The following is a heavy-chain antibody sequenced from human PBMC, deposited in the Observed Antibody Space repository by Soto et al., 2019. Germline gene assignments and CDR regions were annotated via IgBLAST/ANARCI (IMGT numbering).Heavy chain of an antibody. V-gene: IGHV3-33*01. CDR2: IYYDGSNE. CDR3: ARWWNDEEWVETMDV. J-gene: IGHJ6*01. Sequence: GGSLRLSCGASGFIFSEYGMHWVRQAPGKGLEWVAVIYYDGSNEHYSESVRGRFTISRDNSKNLLDLEMNSLRAEDTAIYYCARWWNDEEWVETMDVWGQGTTVTVSS. D-gene: IGHD1-1*01. CDR1: GFIFSEYG.